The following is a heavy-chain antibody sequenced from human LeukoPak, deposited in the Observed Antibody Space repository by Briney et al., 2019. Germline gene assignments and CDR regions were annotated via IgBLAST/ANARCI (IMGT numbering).Heavy chain of an antibody. CDR2: ISHDGSNK. V-gene: IGHV3-30*04. CDR1: AFTFSGYS. Sequence: GGSLRLSCVVSAFTFSGYSMHWVRQAPGKGLEWVAFISHDGSNKYCADSLKGRFTISRDNSKNTLFLQMNSLRPEDTAVYYCARVGYDYNWYDAFDIRGQGTMVTVSS. D-gene: IGHD1-1*01. CDR3: ARVGYDYNWYDAFDI. J-gene: IGHJ3*02.